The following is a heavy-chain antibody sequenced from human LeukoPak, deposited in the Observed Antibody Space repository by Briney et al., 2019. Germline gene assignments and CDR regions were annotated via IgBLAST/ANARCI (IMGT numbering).Heavy chain of an antibody. CDR2: IDRSNSPI. CDR3: ARDRCSGCSCYFDY. CDR1: GLTFSTYN. J-gene: IGHJ4*02. Sequence: GGSLRLSCAASGLTFSTYNMNGVRQAPEKGLEWVSYIDRSNSPIYYAASVKGRFTISRDNGKNSLYLQMNSLRDEDTAVYYCARDRCSGCSCYFDYWGQGTLVSVSS. D-gene: IGHD2-15*01. V-gene: IGHV3-48*02.